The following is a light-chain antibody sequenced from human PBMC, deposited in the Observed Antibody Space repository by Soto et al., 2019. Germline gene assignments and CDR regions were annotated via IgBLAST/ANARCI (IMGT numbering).Light chain of an antibody. CDR3: SSYTSSSTLGV. J-gene: IGLJ2*01. CDR2: DVS. CDR1: SSDVGGYNY. Sequence: QSALTQPASVSGSPGQSSTISCTGTSSDVGGYNYVSRYQQHPGKAPKLMIYDVSNRPSGVSNRFSGSKSGNTASLTISGLQAEDEADYYCSSYTSSSTLGVFGGGTKVPVL. V-gene: IGLV2-14*01.